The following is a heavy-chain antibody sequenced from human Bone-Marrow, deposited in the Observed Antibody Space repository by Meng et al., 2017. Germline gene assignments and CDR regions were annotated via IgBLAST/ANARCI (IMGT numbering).Heavy chain of an antibody. D-gene: IGHD3-16*02. CDR1: GGTFRNFW. J-gene: IGHJ5*02. CDR3: TTDLPFTEGGVITT. V-gene: IGHV3-15*01. Sequence: LGEAGGGLETPGGSRELSCVASGGTFRNFWMTWVRQAPGKGLEWVGRIKSKVDGGTTDFAAPVKGRFTISRDDAKNTLYLQMNSLKTEDTAVYYCTTDLPFTEGGVITTWGQGTLVTVSS. CDR2: IKSKVDGGTT.